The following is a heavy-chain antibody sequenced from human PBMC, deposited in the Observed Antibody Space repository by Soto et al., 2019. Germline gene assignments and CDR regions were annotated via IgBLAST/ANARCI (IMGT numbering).Heavy chain of an antibody. CDR3: ARKGRYYYGSGSSPDDY. Sequence: VQLVESGGGLVKPGGSLRLSCAASGFTFSSYSMNWVRQAPGKGLEWVSSISSSSSYIYYADSVKGRFTISRDNAKNSLYLQMNSLRAEDTAVYYCARKGRYYYGSGSSPDDYWGQGTLVTVSS. D-gene: IGHD3-10*01. CDR2: ISSSSSYI. V-gene: IGHV3-21*01. CDR1: GFTFSSYS. J-gene: IGHJ4*02.